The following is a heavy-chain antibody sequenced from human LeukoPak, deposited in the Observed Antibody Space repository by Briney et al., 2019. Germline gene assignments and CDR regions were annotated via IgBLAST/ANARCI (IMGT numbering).Heavy chain of an antibody. CDR3: ARVSRRSITMVRGVIDY. Sequence: ASVKVSCKASGGTFSSYAISWVRQAPGQGLEWMGWINPNSGGTNYAQKFQGRVTMTRDTSISTAYMELSSLRSEDTAVYYCARVSRRSITMVRGVIDYWGQGTLVTVSS. CDR1: GGTFSSYA. D-gene: IGHD3-10*01. J-gene: IGHJ4*02. V-gene: IGHV1-2*02. CDR2: INPNSGGT.